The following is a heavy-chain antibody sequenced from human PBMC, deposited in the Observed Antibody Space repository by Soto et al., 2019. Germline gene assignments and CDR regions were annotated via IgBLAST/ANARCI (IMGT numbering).Heavy chain of an antibody. V-gene: IGHV2-5*02. CDR2: IYWDDDK. Sequence: QITLKESGPPLVKPTQTLTLTCTFSGFSLSTSGVGVGWIRQPRGKALEWLALIYWDDDKRYSPSLKSRLTITKDTSKNQVVLTMTNMDPVDTATYYCAHRGYYYDSSGYYYVLPFDYWGQGTLVTVSS. CDR1: GFSLSTSGVG. CDR3: AHRGYYYDSSGYYYVLPFDY. D-gene: IGHD3-22*01. J-gene: IGHJ4*02.